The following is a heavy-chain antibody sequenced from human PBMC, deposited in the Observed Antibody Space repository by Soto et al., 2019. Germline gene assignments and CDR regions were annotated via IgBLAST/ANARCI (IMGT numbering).Heavy chain of an antibody. CDR1: GFTFSSYW. D-gene: IGHD6-13*01. V-gene: IGHV3-74*01. CDR3: ARDSIAAAGTYYYYYYMDV. Sequence: VQLVESGGGLVQPGGSLRLSCAASGFTFSSYWMHWVRQAPGKGLVWVSRINSDGSSTSYADSVKGRFTISRDNAKNTLYLQMNSLRAEDTAVYYCARDSIAAAGTYYYYYYMDVWGKGTTVTVSS. J-gene: IGHJ6*03. CDR2: INSDGSST.